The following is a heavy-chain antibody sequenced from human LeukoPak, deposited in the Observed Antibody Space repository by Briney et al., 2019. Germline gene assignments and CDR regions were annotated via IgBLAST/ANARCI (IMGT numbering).Heavy chain of an antibody. Sequence: SGGSLRLSCAASGFTFSSYGMHWVRQAPGKGLEWVAVISYDGSNKYYADSVKGRFTISRDNSKNTLYLQMNRLRAEDTAVYYCAKGLLGYCSGGCDYWGQGTLVTVSS. D-gene: IGHD2-15*01. CDR2: ISYDGSNK. CDR1: GFTFSSYG. V-gene: IGHV3-30*18. J-gene: IGHJ4*02. CDR3: AKGLLGYCSGGCDY.